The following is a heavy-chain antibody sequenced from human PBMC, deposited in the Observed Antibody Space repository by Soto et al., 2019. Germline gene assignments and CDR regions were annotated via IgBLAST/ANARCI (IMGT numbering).Heavy chain of an antibody. CDR1: EFTFSTYP. CDR2: ISHDEGNK. CDR3: ARGASDFWGGYPEIHLLDS. J-gene: IGHJ4*02. Sequence: PVGSLRLSCAASEFTFSTYPMHWVRQAPGKGLEWVAVISHDEGNKYYGDSMKGRFTISRDNSKNTLYLQMNSLRGDDTAVYYCARGASDFWGGYPEIHLLDSWGQGTLVTVSS. V-gene: IGHV3-30-3*01. D-gene: IGHD3-3*01.